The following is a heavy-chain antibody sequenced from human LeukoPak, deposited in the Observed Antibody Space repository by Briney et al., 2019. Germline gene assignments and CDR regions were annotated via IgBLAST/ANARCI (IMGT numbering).Heavy chain of an antibody. D-gene: IGHD1-1*01. J-gene: IGHJ4*02. CDR3: ARDRHWNERNFDY. CDR1: LYTITGYY. CDR2: INPNMGDT. V-gene: IGHV1-2*02. Sequence: ASLKVSCEASLYTITGYYIRTVRDAPGQRLECMGWINPNMGDTHYTQKSHSTVTMTRETSPRTPCMELSRLRSDATAVYYCARDRHWNERNFDYWGQGTLVTVSS.